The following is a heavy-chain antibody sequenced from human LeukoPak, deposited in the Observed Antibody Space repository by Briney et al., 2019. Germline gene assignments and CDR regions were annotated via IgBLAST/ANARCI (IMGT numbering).Heavy chain of an antibody. Sequence: GESLKISCKGSGYSLTSYWIGWVRQMPGKGLEWMGIIYPGDSDTRYSPSFQGQVTISADRSISTAYLQWSSLKASDTAMYYCARLPSAYDFWSGYYGMDVWGQGTTVTVSS. CDR3: ARLPSAYDFWSGYYGMDV. CDR2: IYPGDSDT. CDR1: GYSLTSYW. J-gene: IGHJ6*02. V-gene: IGHV5-51*01. D-gene: IGHD3-3*01.